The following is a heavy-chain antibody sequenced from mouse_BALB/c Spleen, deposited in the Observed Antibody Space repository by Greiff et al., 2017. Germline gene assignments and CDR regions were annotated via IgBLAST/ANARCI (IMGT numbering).Heavy chain of an antibody. V-gene: IGHV14-4*02. J-gene: IGHJ4*01. CDR2: IDPENGDT. CDR3: NAFPGTLYYYAMDY. Sequence: EVQLQQSGAELVRSGASVKLSCTASGFNIKDYYMHWVKQRPEQGLEWIGWIDPENGDTEYAPKFQGKATMTADTSSNTAYLQLSSLTSEDTAVYYCNAFPGTLYYYAMDYWGQGTSVTVSS. CDR1: GFNIKDYY. D-gene: IGHD1-1*02.